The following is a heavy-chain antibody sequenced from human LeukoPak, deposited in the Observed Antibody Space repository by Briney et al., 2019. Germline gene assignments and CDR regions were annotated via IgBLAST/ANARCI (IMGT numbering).Heavy chain of an antibody. CDR2: ISSNGGST. CDR3: ARDLMKYQLPPSYYYYYGMDV. CDR1: GFTFSSYA. J-gene: IGHJ6*02. V-gene: IGHV3-64*01. Sequence: GGSLGLSCAASGFTFSSYAMHWVRQAPGKGLEYVSAISSNGGSTYYANSVKGRFTISRDNSKNTLYLQMGSLRAEDMAVYYCARDLMKYQLPPSYYYYYGMDVWGQGTTVTVSS. D-gene: IGHD2-2*01.